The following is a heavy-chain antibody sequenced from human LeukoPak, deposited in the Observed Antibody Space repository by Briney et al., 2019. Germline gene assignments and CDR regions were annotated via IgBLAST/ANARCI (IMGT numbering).Heavy chain of an antibody. J-gene: IGHJ2*01. CDR3: ASSGYDLDWYFDL. CDR2: MSSSGDSI. Sequence: GGSLRPSCAASGFTFSTYTINWVRQAPGKGLQWVSSMSSSGDSIHLADSVKGRFSISRDSANNSLYLQMNSLGAEDTAVYYCASSGYDLDWYFDLWGRGTLVTVSP. D-gene: IGHD5-12*01. CDR1: GFTFSTYT. V-gene: IGHV3-21*01.